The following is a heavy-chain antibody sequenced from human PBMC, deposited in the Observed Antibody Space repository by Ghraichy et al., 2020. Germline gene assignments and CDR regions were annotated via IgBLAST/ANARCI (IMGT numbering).Heavy chain of an antibody. CDR3: ARGRGVAVAGTDY. CDR2: ISSGSDYI. Sequence: GGSLRLSCAASGFTFRSYSMNWVRQAPGKGLEWVSYISSGSDYIYYAESVKGRFTISRDNAKNSLFLQMNNLRAEDTAVYYCARGRGVAVAGTDYWGQGTLVTVSS. V-gene: IGHV3-21*01. J-gene: IGHJ4*02. CDR1: GFTFRSYS. D-gene: IGHD6-19*01.